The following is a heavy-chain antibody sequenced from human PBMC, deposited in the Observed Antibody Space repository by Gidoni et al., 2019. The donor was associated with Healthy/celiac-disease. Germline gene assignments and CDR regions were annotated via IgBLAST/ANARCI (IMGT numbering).Heavy chain of an antibody. CDR1: GFTFSSYS. Sequence: EVQLVESGGGLVKPGGSLRLSCAASGFTFSSYSMNWVRQAPGKGLEWVSSISSSSSYIYYADSVKGRFTISRDNAKNSLYLQMSSLRAEDTAVYYCAREGGTMMGRHDAFDIWGQGTMVTVSS. V-gene: IGHV3-21*01. J-gene: IGHJ3*02. D-gene: IGHD3-22*01. CDR2: ISSSSSYI. CDR3: AREGGTMMGRHDAFDI.